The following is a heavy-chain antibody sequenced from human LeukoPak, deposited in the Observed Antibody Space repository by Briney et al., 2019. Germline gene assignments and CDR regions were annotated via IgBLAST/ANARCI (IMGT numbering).Heavy chain of an antibody. CDR2: ISSSSSTI. D-gene: IGHD2/OR15-2a*01. V-gene: IGHV3-48*02. CDR3: ARDRGFFYDY. J-gene: IGHJ4*02. CDR1: GFAFNTYS. Sequence: GGSLRLSCAASGFAFNTYSMNWVRQAPGKGLEWLSFISSSSSTIYYADSVRGRFAISRGNAKNALYLQMNSLRDEDTAVYYCARDRGFFYDYWGQGTLVTVSS.